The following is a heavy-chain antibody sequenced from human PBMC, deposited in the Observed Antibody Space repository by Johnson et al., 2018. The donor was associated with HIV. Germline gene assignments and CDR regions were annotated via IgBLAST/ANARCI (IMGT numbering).Heavy chain of an antibody. J-gene: IGHJ3*01. D-gene: IGHD3-22*01. CDR3: ARGSRYTYDNDDAYLLHAFDF. V-gene: IGHV3-11*04. CDR2: ISYSASSM. CDR1: GFTFSDYY. Sequence: VQLVESGGGLVQPGGSLRLSCAASGFTFSDYYMSWIRQAPGKGLEWVSYISYSASSMFYADSLHGRFTISRDNAKNSLYLQMNSLRVEDTAVYYCARGSRYTYDNDDAYLLHAFDFWGQGTMVTVSS.